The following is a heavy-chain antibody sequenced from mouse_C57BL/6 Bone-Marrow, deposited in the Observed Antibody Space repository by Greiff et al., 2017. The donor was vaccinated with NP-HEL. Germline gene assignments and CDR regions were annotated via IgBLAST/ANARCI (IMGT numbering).Heavy chain of an antibody. CDR3: AKKGGHYYGTHYYAMDY. J-gene: IGHJ4*01. CDR2: IWRGGST. D-gene: IGHD1-1*01. Sequence: QVQLQQSGPGLVQPSQSLSITCTVSGFSLTSYGVHWVRQSPGKGLEWLGVIWRGGSTDYNAAFLSRLSITKDNSKSQVFFKMNRLQADDTAIYYCAKKGGHYYGTHYYAMDYWGQGTSVTVSS. CDR1: GFSLTSYG. V-gene: IGHV2-5*01.